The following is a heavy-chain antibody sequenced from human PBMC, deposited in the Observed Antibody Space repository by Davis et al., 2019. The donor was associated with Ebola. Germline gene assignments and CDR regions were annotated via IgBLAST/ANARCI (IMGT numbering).Heavy chain of an antibody. J-gene: IGHJ5*02. Sequence: GESLKISCAASGFTFSSYAMHWVRQAPGKGLEWVAVISYDGSNKYYADSVKGRFTISRDNSKNTLYLQMNSLRAEDTAVYYCARDRSGGWFDPWGQGTLVTVSS. D-gene: IGHD1-1*01. V-gene: IGHV3-30-3*01. CDR3: ARDRSGGWFDP. CDR2: ISYDGSNK. CDR1: GFTFSSYA.